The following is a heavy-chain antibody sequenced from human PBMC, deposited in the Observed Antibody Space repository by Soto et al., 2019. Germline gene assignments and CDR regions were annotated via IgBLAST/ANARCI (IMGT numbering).Heavy chain of an antibody. CDR3: ARHVWFGELDYYYYIDV. V-gene: IGHV4-39*01. J-gene: IGHJ6*03. Sequence: SETLSLTCTVSGGSISSSSYYWGWIRQPPGKGLEWIGSIYYSGSTYYNPSLKSRVTISVDTSKNQFSLKLSSVTAADTAVYYCARHVWFGELDYYYYIDVWGKGTTVTVSS. D-gene: IGHD3-10*01. CDR2: IYYSGST. CDR1: GGSISSSSYY.